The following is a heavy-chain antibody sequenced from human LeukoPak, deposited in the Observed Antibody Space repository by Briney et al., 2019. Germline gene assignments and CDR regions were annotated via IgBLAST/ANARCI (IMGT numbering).Heavy chain of an antibody. D-gene: IGHD5-24*01. V-gene: IGHV4-59*01. CDR2: VSYSGRT. J-gene: IGHJ2*01. CDR1: GGSITNFY. CDR3: ARPGRQDAYNGHYWYFDL. Sequence: PSETRSLTCTVAGGSITNFYWNWIRQPPGNDLEWIGCVSYSGRTHYSSALKSRVTISVDTSKNQFSLTLRSVTAADTAVYYCARPGRQDAYNGHYWYFDLWGRGTLVTVSS.